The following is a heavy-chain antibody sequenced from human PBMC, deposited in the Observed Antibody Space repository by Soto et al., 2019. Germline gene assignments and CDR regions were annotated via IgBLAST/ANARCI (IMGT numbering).Heavy chain of an antibody. CDR2: IWYDGNKK. CDR1: GFSFSSSG. D-gene: IGHD6-19*01. J-gene: IGHJ4*02. CDR3: RVDSTGLLEY. V-gene: IGHV3-33*03. Sequence: QVHLVESGGGVVQPGRSLRLSCAASGFSFSSSGMHWVRQAPGKGLEWVAVIWYDGNKKYYGDSVRGRFTISRDNSKNTLYLEMTSLRAEDTAVYYCRVDSTGLLEYWGQGSLVTVSS.